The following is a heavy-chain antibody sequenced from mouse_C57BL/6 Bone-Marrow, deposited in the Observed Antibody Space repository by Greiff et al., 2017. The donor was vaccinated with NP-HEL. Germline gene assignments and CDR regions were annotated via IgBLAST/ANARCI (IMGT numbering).Heavy chain of an antibody. CDR3: ARTYDGSSLDY. J-gene: IGHJ2*01. V-gene: IGHV14-2*01. Sequence: EVQLQESGAELVKPGASVKLSCTASGFNIKDYYMHWVKQRSEQGLEWIGRIDPEDGEPKYAPKFQGKATITADPSSKTAYLQLSSLTSEDTAVYYCARTYDGSSLDYWGQGTTLTVSS. CDR1: GFNIKDYY. CDR2: IDPEDGEP. D-gene: IGHD1-1*01.